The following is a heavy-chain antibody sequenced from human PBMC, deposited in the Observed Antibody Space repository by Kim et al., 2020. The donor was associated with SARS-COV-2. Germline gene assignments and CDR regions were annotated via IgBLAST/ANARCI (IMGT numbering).Heavy chain of an antibody. D-gene: IGHD3-22*01. Sequence: GGSLRLSCAASGFTFSAYAMAWVRQAPGKGLEWVSGISGGDGGTDYADAVKGRFVISRDNSKNTLHLQMNSLRAYDTAVYYCAKHFGSSGSEFHHWGQGTLVTVSS. CDR1: GFTFSAYA. J-gene: IGHJ1*01. CDR2: ISGGDGGT. CDR3: AKHFGSSGSEFHH. V-gene: IGHV3-23*01.